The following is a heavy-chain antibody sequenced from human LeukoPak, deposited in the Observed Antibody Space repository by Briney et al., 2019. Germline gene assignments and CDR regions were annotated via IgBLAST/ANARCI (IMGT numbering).Heavy chain of an antibody. V-gene: IGHV1-69*13. Sequence: SVKVSCKASAGTFSSYAISWVRQAPGQGLEWMGGIIPIFGTANYAQKFQGRVTITADESTSTAYMELSSLRSEDTAVYYCARGAPRITIFGVVTYFDYWGQGTLVTVSS. CDR3: ARGAPRITIFGVVTYFDY. CDR2: IIPIFGTA. J-gene: IGHJ4*02. CDR1: AGTFSSYA. D-gene: IGHD3-3*01.